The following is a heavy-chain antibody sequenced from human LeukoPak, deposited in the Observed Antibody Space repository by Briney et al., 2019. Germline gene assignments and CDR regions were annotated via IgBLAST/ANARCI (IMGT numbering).Heavy chain of an antibody. CDR2: INPDVSNS. V-gene: IGHV3-74*01. CDR3: ARRDWGSQGFDY. CDR1: RFAFSIYL. D-gene: IGHD3-16*01. Sequence: GGSLRLSCAASRFAFSIYLMHWVRQAPEKGLVWVSRINPDVSNSIYADSVKGRFTISRDNAKNTLYLQMNSLRAEETAVYYCARRDWGSQGFDYWGEGTLVTVSS. J-gene: IGHJ4*02.